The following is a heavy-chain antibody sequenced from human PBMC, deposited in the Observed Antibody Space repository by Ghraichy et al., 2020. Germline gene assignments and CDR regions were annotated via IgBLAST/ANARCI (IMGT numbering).Heavy chain of an antibody. CDR1: GFTFSSYA. D-gene: IGHD6-19*01. J-gene: IGHJ5*02. CDR2: ISGSGGST. Sequence: GGSLRLSCAASGFTFSSYAMSWVRQAPGKGLEWVSAISGSGGSTYYADSVKGRFTISRDNSKNTLYLQMNSLRAEDTAVYYCANTPQWLVIRGWFDPWGQGTLVTVSS. CDR3: ANTPQWLVIRGWFDP. V-gene: IGHV3-23*01.